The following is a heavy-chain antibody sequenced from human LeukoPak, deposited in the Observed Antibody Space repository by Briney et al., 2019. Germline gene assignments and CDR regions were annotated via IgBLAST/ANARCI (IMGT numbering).Heavy chain of an antibody. V-gene: IGHV3-43*01. J-gene: IGHJ4*02. D-gene: IGHD6-19*01. CDR1: GFTFDDYT. Sequence: PGGSLRLSCAASGFTFDDYTMHWVRQAPGKGLEWVSLISWDGGSTYYADSVKGRFTISRDNSKNSLYLQMNSLRTEDTALYYCAKDRGQWLVLDYWGQGTLVTVS. CDR2: ISWDGGST. CDR3: AKDRGQWLVLDY.